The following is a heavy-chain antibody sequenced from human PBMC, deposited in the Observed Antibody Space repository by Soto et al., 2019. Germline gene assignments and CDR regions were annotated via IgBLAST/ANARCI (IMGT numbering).Heavy chain of an antibody. CDR1: GFTVSSNY. V-gene: IGHV3-53*02. Sequence: EVQLVETGGGLIQPGGSLRLSCAASGFTVSSNYMSWVRQAPGKGLEWVSVIYSGGSTYYADSVKGRFTISRDNSKNTLYLQMNSLRAEDTAVYYCAREIAGAGTVGWFDPWGQGTLVTVSS. CDR2: IYSGGST. D-gene: IGHD6-19*01. CDR3: AREIAGAGTVGWFDP. J-gene: IGHJ5*02.